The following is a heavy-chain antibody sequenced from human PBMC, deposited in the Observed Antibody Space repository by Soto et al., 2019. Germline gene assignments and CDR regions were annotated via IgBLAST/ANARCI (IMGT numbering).Heavy chain of an antibody. CDR3: ARPDRIGPILYSSSWFVEF. Sequence: QLKLQESGPGLVKPSETLSLTCVVSGVSISGSDYYWAWIRQSPGKGLEWIGSIYYTGSTDYNPSLSSRVTISVDTSKIQLSLTLSSVTAADAAVYFCARPDRIGPILYSSSWFVEFWGQGTLVAVSS. D-gene: IGHD6-13*01. V-gene: IGHV4-39*01. J-gene: IGHJ4*02. CDR1: GVSISGSDYY. CDR2: IYYTGST.